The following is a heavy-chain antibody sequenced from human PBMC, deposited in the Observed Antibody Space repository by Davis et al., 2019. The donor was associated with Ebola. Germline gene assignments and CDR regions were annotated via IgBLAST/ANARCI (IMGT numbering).Heavy chain of an antibody. J-gene: IGHJ4*02. D-gene: IGHD3-22*01. CDR3: ARDRYSDGSGYFFEQSH. V-gene: IGHV1-69*13. CDR1: RYIFTNYG. Sequence: SVTVSCKASRYIFTNYGVSWVRQAPGQGLDWMGGIIPVSGVPKYAQDFQGRVTITADESTSTAYMELSSLRSEDTAMYYCARDRYSDGSGYFFEQSHWGQGTLVTVSS. CDR2: IIPVSGVP.